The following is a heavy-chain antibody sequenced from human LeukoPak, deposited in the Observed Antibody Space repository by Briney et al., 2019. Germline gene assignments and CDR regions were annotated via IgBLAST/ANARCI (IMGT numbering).Heavy chain of an antibody. Sequence: PSETLSLTCTVSGGSISSSSYYWGWIRQPPGKGLEWIGSIYYSGSTYYNPSLKSRVTISVDTSKNQFSLKLSSVTAADTAVYYCARGVSGSYQGFDPWGQGTLVTVSS. V-gene: IGHV4-39*07. CDR1: GGSISSSSYY. CDR2: IYYSGST. D-gene: IGHD1-26*01. J-gene: IGHJ5*02. CDR3: ARGVSGSYQGFDP.